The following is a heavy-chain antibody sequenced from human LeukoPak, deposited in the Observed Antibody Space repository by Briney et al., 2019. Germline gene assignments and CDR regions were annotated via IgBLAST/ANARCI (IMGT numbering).Heavy chain of an antibody. D-gene: IGHD4-17*01. J-gene: IGHJ4*02. CDR1: GFTFSSYA. CDR2: ISGSGGST. CDR3: AKDRRGFTTVTQDSDY. V-gene: IGHV3-23*01. Sequence: QPGGSLRLSCAASGFTFSSYAMSWVRQAPGKGLEWVSAISGSGGSTYYADSVKGRFTISRDNSKDTLYLQMNSLRAEDTAVYYCAKDRRGFTTVTQDSDYWGQGTLVTVSS.